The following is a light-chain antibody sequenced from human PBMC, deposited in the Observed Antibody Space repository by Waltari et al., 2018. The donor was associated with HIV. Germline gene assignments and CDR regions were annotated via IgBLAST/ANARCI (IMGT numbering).Light chain of an antibody. CDR2: DVN. J-gene: IGLJ3*02. V-gene: IGLV2-11*01. CDR1: SSDFGGYNY. Sequence: QSALTQPRSVSGSPGQSVTISCTGTSSDFGGYNYVSWYQQHPGKAPKLMIYDVNKRPSGVPDRYSGSKSGNTASLTISGLQAEDEANYYCCSYAGSPPWVFGGGTKLTVL. CDR3: CSYAGSPPWV.